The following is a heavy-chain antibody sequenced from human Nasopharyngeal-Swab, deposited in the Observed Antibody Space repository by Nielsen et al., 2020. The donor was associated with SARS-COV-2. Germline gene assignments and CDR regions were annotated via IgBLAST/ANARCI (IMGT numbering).Heavy chain of an antibody. Sequence: WIRQPPGKGLEWVSAISGSGGSTYYADSVKGRFTISRDNSKNTLYLQMNSLRAEDTAVDYCAKLDSSGWLLFDYWGQGTLVTVSS. CDR3: AKLDSSGWLLFDY. D-gene: IGHD6-19*01. CDR2: ISGSGGST. V-gene: IGHV3-23*01. J-gene: IGHJ4*02.